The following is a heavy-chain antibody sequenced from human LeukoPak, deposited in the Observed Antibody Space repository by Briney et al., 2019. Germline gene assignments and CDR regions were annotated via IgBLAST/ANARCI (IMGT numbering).Heavy chain of an antibody. CDR1: GFTFSSYS. CDR3: ARVAYCGGDCYPLDY. CDR2: ISSSSSYI. Sequence: GGSLRLSCAASGFTFSSYSMSWVRQAPGKGLEWVSSISSSSSYIYYADSVKGRFTISRDNAKNSLYLQMNSLRAEDTAVYYCARVAYCGGDCYPLDYWGQGTLVTVSS. J-gene: IGHJ4*02. D-gene: IGHD2-21*02. V-gene: IGHV3-21*01.